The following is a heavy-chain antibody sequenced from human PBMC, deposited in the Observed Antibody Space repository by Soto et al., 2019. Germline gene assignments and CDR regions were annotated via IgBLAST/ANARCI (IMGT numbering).Heavy chain of an antibody. CDR3: AIGIDP. J-gene: IGHJ5*02. CDR1: GFRFSDAW. V-gene: IGHV3-7*03. CDR2: IKPDGSET. Sequence: EAQLVESGGDLVQPGVSLRLSCAASGFRFSDAWMNWVRQAPGNGLELVANIKPDGSETAYVDSVKGRFTISRDNAKKFLYLPMNSRIVDDTAVYYCAIGIDPWAQGTLITVSS.